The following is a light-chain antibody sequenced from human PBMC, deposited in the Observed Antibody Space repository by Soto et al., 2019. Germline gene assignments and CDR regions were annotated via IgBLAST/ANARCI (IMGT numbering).Light chain of an antibody. CDR2: AAS. V-gene: IGKV1-12*01. J-gene: IGKJ4*01. Sequence: DIQMTQAPSSVSASVGDRVTITCRASQGISSCLAWYQQKPGKAPKLLIYAASSLQRGVPSRFSGSGSGTDFTLSISSLQPYDFATYYCQQAYSFSLPFGVGTKVDIX. CDR1: QGISSC. CDR3: QQAYSFSLP.